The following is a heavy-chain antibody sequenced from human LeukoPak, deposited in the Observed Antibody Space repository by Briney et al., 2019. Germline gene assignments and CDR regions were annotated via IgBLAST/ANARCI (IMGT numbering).Heavy chain of an antibody. D-gene: IGHD6-13*01. V-gene: IGHV3-21*01. J-gene: IGHJ4*02. CDR2: ISSSSSFI. Sequence: PGGSLRLSCAASGSTFSIYSMNWVRQAPGKGLEWVSSISSSSSFIYYADSIKGRFTISRDNAKNSLYLQMNSLRAEDTAVYYCARDYGAAAGTGFDYWGQGTLVTVSS. CDR1: GSTFSIYS. CDR3: ARDYGAAAGTGFDY.